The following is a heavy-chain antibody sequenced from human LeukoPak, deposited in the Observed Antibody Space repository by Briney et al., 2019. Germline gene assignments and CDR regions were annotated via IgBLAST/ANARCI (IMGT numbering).Heavy chain of an antibody. D-gene: IGHD1-26*01. Sequence: PSETLSLTCTVSGGSISSYYWSWIRQPPGKGLEWIGYIYYSGSTNYNPSLKSRVTISVDTSKNQFSLKLSSVTAADTAVYYCARGLSGSNPYNWFDPWGQGTLVTVSS. J-gene: IGHJ5*02. CDR2: IYYSGST. CDR3: ARGLSGSNPYNWFDP. V-gene: IGHV4-59*01. CDR1: GGSISSYY.